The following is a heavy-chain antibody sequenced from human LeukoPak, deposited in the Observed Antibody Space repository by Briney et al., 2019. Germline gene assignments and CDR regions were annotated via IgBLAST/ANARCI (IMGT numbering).Heavy chain of an antibody. CDR1: GFTFSNYW. V-gene: IGHV3-74*01. D-gene: IGHD3-22*01. CDR3: ARDLGQYYDTSDNWFDP. J-gene: IGHJ5*02. CDR2: INSDGINT. Sequence: GSLRLSCAASGFTFSNYWMHWVRQAPGKGLVWVSRINSDGINTSYADSVKGRFTISRDNAKNTLNLQMNSLRAEDTVVYYCARDLGQYYDTSDNWFDPWGQGTLVTVSS.